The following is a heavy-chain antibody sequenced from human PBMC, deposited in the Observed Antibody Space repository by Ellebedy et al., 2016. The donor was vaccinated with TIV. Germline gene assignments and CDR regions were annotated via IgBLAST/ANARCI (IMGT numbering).Heavy chain of an antibody. CDR2: ISGRSGST. CDR1: GFTFNNYA. Sequence: GESLKISCAASGFTFNNYAMGWVRQAPGKGPEWVAVISGRSGSTYYADSVKGRFTISRDSSKNTLYLQMNSLRAEDTAVYYCANGFEFGAWYDYWGQGTLVTVSS. J-gene: IGHJ4*02. D-gene: IGHD6-19*01. V-gene: IGHV3-23*01. CDR3: ANGFEFGAWYDY.